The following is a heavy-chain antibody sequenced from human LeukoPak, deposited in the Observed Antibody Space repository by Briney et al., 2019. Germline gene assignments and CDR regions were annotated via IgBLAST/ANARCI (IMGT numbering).Heavy chain of an antibody. CDR2: IYPGDSDT. D-gene: IGHD3-22*01. Sequence: GESLKISCKGSGYSFTSYWIGWVRQMPGKGLEWMGIIYPGDSDTRYSPSFQGQVTISADKSISTAYLQWSSLKASDTAMYYGARHRVYYYDTSGHRGWFDPWGQGTLVTVSS. CDR3: ARHRVYYYDTSGHRGWFDP. J-gene: IGHJ5*02. CDR1: GYSFTSYW. V-gene: IGHV5-51*01.